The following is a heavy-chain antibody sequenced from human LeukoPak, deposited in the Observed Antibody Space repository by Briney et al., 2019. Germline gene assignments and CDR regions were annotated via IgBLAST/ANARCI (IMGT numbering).Heavy chain of an antibody. Sequence: ASVKVSCKASGYTFTGYYMHWVRQAPGQGLEWMGWINPNSGGTNYAQKFQGRVTMTRDTSISTAYMELSRLRSDDTAVYYCARVCDYDSSGYQNYWGQGTLVTVSS. CDR2: INPNSGGT. J-gene: IGHJ4*02. CDR3: ARVCDYDSSGYQNY. D-gene: IGHD3-22*01. CDR1: GYTFTGYY. V-gene: IGHV1-2*02.